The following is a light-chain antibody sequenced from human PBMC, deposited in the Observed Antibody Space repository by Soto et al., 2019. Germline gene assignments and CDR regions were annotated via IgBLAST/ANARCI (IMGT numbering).Light chain of an antibody. CDR3: QQYSKWPIT. V-gene: IGKV3-15*01. Sequence: ESVMTQSPAILSMSPGESSTLSCRASQSVNSNYLAWYQQHPGQPPRLLIYGIPTRATGIPARFSGSGSGTEFSLTISSLQSEDFAVYYCQQYSKWPITFGQGTRLEI. CDR1: QSVNSN. J-gene: IGKJ5*01. CDR2: GIP.